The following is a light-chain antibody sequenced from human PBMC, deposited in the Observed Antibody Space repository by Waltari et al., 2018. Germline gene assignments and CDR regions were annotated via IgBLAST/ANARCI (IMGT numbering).Light chain of an antibody. V-gene: IGLV2-8*01. CDR1: RSDVGGYNY. CDR2: EVT. J-gene: IGLJ2*01. Sequence: QSALPQPPSASGSPGQPVTISCTGTRSDVGGYNYVSWYQQHPGKAPKLIIYEVTKRPSGVPDRFSGSKSGNTASLTVSGLQADDEADYYCNSYAGRNRLGVFGGGTKVTVL. CDR3: NSYAGRNRLGV.